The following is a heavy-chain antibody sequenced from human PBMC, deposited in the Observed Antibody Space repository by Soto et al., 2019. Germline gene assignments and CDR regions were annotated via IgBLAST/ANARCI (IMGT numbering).Heavy chain of an antibody. V-gene: IGHV3-23*01. J-gene: IGHJ4*02. CDR2: ISDSGDST. D-gene: IGHD2-15*01. CDR3: AKMRGLTRLDS. Sequence: PXGSLILSCAAAGFTVSSNYMSWVRQAPGKGLEWVSSISDSGDSTYYADSVKGRFTISRDNSKNTLFLQMHSLRAEDTAVYYCAKMRGLTRLDSWGQGTLVTVSS. CDR1: GFTVSSNY.